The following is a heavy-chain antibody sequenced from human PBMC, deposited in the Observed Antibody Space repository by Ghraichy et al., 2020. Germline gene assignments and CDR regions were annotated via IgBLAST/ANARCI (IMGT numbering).Heavy chain of an antibody. J-gene: IGHJ4*02. CDR3: ARGLRHHYALNY. V-gene: IGHV4-34*01. CDR1: GGSFSGYY. D-gene: IGHD2-2*01. CDR2: INHSGST. Sequence: SETLSLTCAVYGGSFSGYYWSWIRQPPGKGLEWIGKINHSGSTNYNPSLKSRVIISVDTSKNQFSLKLSSVTAADTAVYYCARGLRHHYALNYWGQGTLVTVSS.